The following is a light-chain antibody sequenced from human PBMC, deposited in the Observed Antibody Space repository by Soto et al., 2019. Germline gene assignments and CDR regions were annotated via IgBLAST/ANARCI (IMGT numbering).Light chain of an antibody. V-gene: IGLV1-40*01. J-gene: IGLJ1*01. Sequence: QSVLTQPPSVSGAPGQRVTISCTGSSSNIGAGYDVHWYQQLPGTAPKLLIYGNSNRPSGVPDRFSGSKSGTSASLSITGLQAEAEADYDCQSYDSSLSGYVFGTGTKLTVL. CDR2: GNS. CDR1: SSNIGAGYD. CDR3: QSYDSSLSGYV.